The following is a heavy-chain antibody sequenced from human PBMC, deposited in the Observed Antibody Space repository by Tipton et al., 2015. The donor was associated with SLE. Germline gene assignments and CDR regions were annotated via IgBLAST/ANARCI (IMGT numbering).Heavy chain of an antibody. D-gene: IGHD2-21*01. Sequence: SLRLSCAASGFTFSDYWMHWVRQAPGKGLVWVAFIWYDGSHEYYADSVKGRFTISRDIAKNSVYLQLNSLRAEDTAVYYCVRKFVLWGQGSPVTVSS. CDR1: GFTFSDYW. CDR2: IWYDGSHE. V-gene: IGHV3-33*08. CDR3: VRKFVL. J-gene: IGHJ4*02.